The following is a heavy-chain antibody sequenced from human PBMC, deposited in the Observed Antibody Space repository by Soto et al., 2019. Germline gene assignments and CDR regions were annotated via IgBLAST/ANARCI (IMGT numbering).Heavy chain of an antibody. D-gene: IGHD3-22*01. CDR1: GGTFSSYA. Sequence: SVKVSCKASGGTFSSYAISWVRQAPGQGLEWMGGIIPIFGTANYAQKFQGRVTITGDESTSTANMELSSLRSEGTAVYYCARPAITMIVVDPEPFVACDIWGQGQWSPSPQ. J-gene: IGHJ3*02. V-gene: IGHV1-69*13. CDR3: ARPAITMIVVDPEPFVACDI. CDR2: IIPIFGTA.